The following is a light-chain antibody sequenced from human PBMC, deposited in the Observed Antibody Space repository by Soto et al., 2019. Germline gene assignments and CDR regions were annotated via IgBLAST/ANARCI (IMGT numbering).Light chain of an antibody. J-gene: IGLJ1*01. V-gene: IGLV2-14*01. Sequence: QSALTQPASVSGSPGQSITISCTGTSSDAGGYNYVSWYQQHPGKAPKLMIYEVSNRPSGVSNRFSGSKSGNTAALTISGRQAEDEADYYCSSYTSSSIDYVFGTGTKLTVL. CDR1: SSDAGGYNY. CDR3: SSYTSSSIDYV. CDR2: EVS.